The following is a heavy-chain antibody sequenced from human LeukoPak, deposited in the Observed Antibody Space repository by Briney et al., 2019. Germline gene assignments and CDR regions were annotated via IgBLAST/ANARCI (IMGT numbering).Heavy chain of an antibody. CDR2: ISGSGGST. J-gene: IGHJ4*02. V-gene: IGHV3-23*01. D-gene: IGHD3-10*01. CDR1: GFTFSSYA. CDR3: AKVPYGSGSSKRYFDY. Sequence: GASLRLSCTASGFTFSSYAMSWVRQAPGKGLEWVSAISGSGGSTYYADSVKGRFTISRDNSKNTLYLQMYSLRAEDTAVYYCAKVPYGSGSSKRYFDYWGQGTLVTVSS.